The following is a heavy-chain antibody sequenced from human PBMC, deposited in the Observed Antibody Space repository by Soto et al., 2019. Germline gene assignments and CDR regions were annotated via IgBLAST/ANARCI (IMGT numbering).Heavy chain of an antibody. D-gene: IGHD1-1*01. CDR1: GFSLNTAGVG. CDR2: IYWDDDK. V-gene: IGHV2-5*02. CDR3: ARRWGGFGGGRTTPYFDC. J-gene: IGHJ4*02. Sequence: QITLKESGPTVVKPTQTLTLTCSLSGFSLNTAGVGVGWIRQPPGKALEWLAVIYWDDDKSWNPSLRDRLTINRDASDDQVVLTVTNMDPVDTGTYYRARRWGGFGGGRTTPYFDCCGQGTLVTVSS.